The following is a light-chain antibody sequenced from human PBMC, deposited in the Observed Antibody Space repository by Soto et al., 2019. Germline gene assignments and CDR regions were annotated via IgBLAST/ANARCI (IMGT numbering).Light chain of an antibody. CDR3: CSYAGDYVVV. Sequence: QSALTQPRSVSGSPGQSVTISCTGTSGDVGGYNYVSWYQQHPGKAPKLMIYDVSKRPSGVPDRFSGSKSGNTASLTISGLQAEDEADYYCCSYAGDYVVVFGGGTKLTVL. J-gene: IGLJ2*01. CDR1: SGDVGGYNY. CDR2: DVS. V-gene: IGLV2-11*01.